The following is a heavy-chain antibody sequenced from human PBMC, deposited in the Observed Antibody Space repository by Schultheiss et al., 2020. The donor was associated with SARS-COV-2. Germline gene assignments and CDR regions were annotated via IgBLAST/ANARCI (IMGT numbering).Heavy chain of an antibody. CDR1: GGSFSGYY. Sequence: SETLSLTCAVYGGSFSGYYWSWIRQPPGKGLEWIGEIYHSGSTNYNPSLKSRVTISVDKSKNQFSLKLASVTAADTAVYYCATAGITGTKANFGVWGQGTMVTVSS. CDR3: ATAGITGTKANFGV. D-gene: IGHD1-20*01. J-gene: IGHJ3*01. V-gene: IGHV4-34*01. CDR2: IYHSGST.